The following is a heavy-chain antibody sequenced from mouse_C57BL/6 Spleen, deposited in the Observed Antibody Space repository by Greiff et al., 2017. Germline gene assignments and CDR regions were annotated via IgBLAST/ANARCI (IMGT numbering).Heavy chain of an antibody. CDR1: GYAFSSYW. J-gene: IGHJ2*01. V-gene: IGHV1-80*01. Sequence: VQVVESGAELVKPGASVKISCKASGYAFSSYWMNWVKQRPGKGLEWIGQIYPGDGDTNYNGKFKGKATLTADKSSSTAYMQLSSLTSEDSAVYFCARSSLTGGFDYWGQGTTLTVSS. CDR2: IYPGDGDT. D-gene: IGHD4-1*01. CDR3: ARSSLTGGFDY.